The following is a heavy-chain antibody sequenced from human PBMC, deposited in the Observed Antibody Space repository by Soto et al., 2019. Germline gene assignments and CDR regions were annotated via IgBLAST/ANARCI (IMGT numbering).Heavy chain of an antibody. Sequence: SVKVSCKASGYTFTSYAMHWVRQAPGQRLEWMGWIIPIFGTANYAQKFQGRVTITADESTSTAYMELSSLRSEDTAVYYCARDRDDYGGNLGDWGQGTLVTVSS. D-gene: IGHD4-17*01. CDR1: GYTFTSYA. J-gene: IGHJ4*02. CDR3: ARDRDDYGGNLGD. V-gene: IGHV1-69*13. CDR2: IIPIFGTA.